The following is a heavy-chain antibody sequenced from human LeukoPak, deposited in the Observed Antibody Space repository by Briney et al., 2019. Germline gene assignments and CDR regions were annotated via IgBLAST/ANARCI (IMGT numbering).Heavy chain of an antibody. D-gene: IGHD3-10*01. CDR3: ARDSYYYGSGLTYYYYMDV. Sequence: PSETLSLTCTVSGGSISTYYWSWIRQPAGKGLEWIGRTYTSGSTNYNPSLKSRITMSVDTSKNQFSLKLSSVTAADTAVYYCARDSYYYGSGLTYYYYMDVWGKGTTVTISS. CDR1: GGSISTYY. CDR2: TYTSGST. J-gene: IGHJ6*03. V-gene: IGHV4-4*07.